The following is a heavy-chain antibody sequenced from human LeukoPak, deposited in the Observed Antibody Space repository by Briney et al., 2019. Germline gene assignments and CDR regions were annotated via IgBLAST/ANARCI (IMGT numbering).Heavy chain of an antibody. CDR3: AKDLSGSSWYDTSFDY. V-gene: IGHV3-23*01. CDR2: ISGSGGST. J-gene: IGHJ4*02. CDR1: GFAFSSYA. Sequence: GGSLRLSCAASGFAFSSYAMSWVRQAPGKGLEWVSAISGSGGSTYYADSVKGRFTISRDNSKNTLYLQMNSLRAEDTAVYYCAKDLSGSSWYDTSFDYWGQGTLVTVSS. D-gene: IGHD6-13*01.